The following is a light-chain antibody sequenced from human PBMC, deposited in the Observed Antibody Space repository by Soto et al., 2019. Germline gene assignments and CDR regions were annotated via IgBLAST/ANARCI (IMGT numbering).Light chain of an antibody. Sequence: DIVMTQSPATLSVAPGERVTFSCRASQGVSRKLAWYQHKPGQAPRLLISGASTGATGIPATFSGRGSGTEFTLTISSLQSEDCAIYYCQQYHTWPITFGEGTKVDIK. J-gene: IGKJ4*01. CDR3: QQYHTWPIT. CDR2: GAS. CDR1: QGVSRK. V-gene: IGKV3-15*01.